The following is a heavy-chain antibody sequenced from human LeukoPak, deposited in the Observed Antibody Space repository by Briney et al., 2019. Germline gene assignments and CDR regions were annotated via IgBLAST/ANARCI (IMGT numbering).Heavy chain of an antibody. V-gene: IGHV3-48*01. D-gene: IGHD1-26*01. CDR3: ARGSGSYYDYFDY. CDR1: GFTFSSYS. Sequence: GGSLRLSCAASGFTFSSYSMNWVRQAPGKGLEWVSYISSSSSTIYYADSVKGRFTISRDNAKNSLYLQMNSLRAEDTAVYYCARGSGSYYDYFDYWGQGTLVTVSS. J-gene: IGHJ4*02. CDR2: ISSSSSTI.